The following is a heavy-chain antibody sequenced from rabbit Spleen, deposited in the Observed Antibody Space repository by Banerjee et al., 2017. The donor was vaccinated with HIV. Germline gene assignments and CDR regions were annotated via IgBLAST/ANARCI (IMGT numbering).Heavy chain of an antibody. D-gene: IGHD6-1*01. Sequence: QEQLVESGGGLVQPGGSLTLSCKASGFDFCTYSMSCVRQAPGKGLEWIGYIVPIFGVTYYANWVNGRLPISSHNAQNTLYLQLNSLTAADTATYFCVREAGYGGYGDANLWGPGTLVTVS. V-gene: IGHV1S47*01. J-gene: IGHJ4*01. CDR3: VREAGYGGYGDANL. CDR1: GFDFCTYS. CDR2: IVPIFGVT.